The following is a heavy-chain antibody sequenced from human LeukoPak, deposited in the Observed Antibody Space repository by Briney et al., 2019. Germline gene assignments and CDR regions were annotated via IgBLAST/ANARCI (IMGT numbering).Heavy chain of an antibody. CDR3: AKDGGLWVSAHWGDS. CDR2: IKQDGSE. V-gene: IGHV3-7*01. CDR1: GFTFSAYW. J-gene: IGHJ4*02. Sequence: PGGSLRLSCAASGFTFSAYWMTWVRQAPGGGLEWVANIKQDGSEKYVDSVKGRFIFSRDNAKNSVYLQMSSLRPEDTAVYYCAKDGGLWVSAHWGDSWGRGTLVTVSS. D-gene: IGHD7-27*01.